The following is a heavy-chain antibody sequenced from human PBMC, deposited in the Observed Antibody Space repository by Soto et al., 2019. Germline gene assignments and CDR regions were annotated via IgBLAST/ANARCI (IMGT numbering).Heavy chain of an antibody. J-gene: IGHJ6*02. V-gene: IGHV3-33*01. D-gene: IGHD1-26*01. CDR1: GFTFSNYG. CDR3: ASDLVGASDSYGLDV. CDR2: IWHDGNNK. Sequence: QVQLVESGGGVVQPGSSLRLSCAASGFTFSNYGMHWVRQAPGKGLEWVAIIWHDGNNKYYADSVRGRFIISRDNSKNRLYLQMNSLRAEDTAVYYCASDLVGASDSYGLDVWGQGTPVTVSS.